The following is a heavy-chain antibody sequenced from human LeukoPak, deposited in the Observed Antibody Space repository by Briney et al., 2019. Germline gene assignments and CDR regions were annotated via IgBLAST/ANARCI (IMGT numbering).Heavy chain of an antibody. CDR2: INHSGST. CDR3: AGGNVVFSAAFVY. J-gene: IGHJ4*02. Sequence: PSETLSLTCAVYGGSFSGYYWSWIRQPPGKGLEWIGEINHSGSTNYNPSLKSRVTISVDTSKNQFSLKLSSVTAADTAVYYCAGGNVVFSAAFVYWGQGTLVTVSS. V-gene: IGHV4-34*01. D-gene: IGHD2-15*01. CDR1: GGSFSGYY.